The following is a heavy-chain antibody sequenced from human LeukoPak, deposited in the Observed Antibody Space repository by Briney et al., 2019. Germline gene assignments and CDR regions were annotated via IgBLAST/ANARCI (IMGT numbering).Heavy chain of an antibody. J-gene: IGHJ5*02. Sequence: GGSLRLSCAASGFTFSSYSMNWVRQAPGKGLEGVSSISSSSSYIYYADSGKGRFTISRDNSKNTLYLQMNSLRAEDTAVYYCARAPPDYGDYARFDPWGQGTLVTVSS. CDR2: ISSSSSYI. D-gene: IGHD4-17*01. V-gene: IGHV3-21*01. CDR3: ARAPPDYGDYARFDP. CDR1: GFTFSSYS.